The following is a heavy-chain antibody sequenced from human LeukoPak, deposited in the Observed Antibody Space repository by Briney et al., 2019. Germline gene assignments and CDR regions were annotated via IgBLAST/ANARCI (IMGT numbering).Heavy chain of an antibody. V-gene: IGHV4-59*01. CDR2: IYYSGST. Sequence: TSSETLSLTCTVSGGSISSYYWSWIRQPPGKGLEWIGYIYYSGSTNYNPSLKSRVTISVDTSKNQFSLKLSSVTAADTAVYYCARHDYQPYFDYWGQGTLVTVSS. CDR1: GGSISSYY. CDR3: ARHDYQPYFDY. J-gene: IGHJ4*02. D-gene: IGHD2-2*01.